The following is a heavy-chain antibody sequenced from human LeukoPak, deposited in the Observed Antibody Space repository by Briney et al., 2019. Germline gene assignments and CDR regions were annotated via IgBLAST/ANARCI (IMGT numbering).Heavy chain of an antibody. CDR2: IYPGDSDT. V-gene: IGHV5-51*01. CDR1: GYSFTSYW. J-gene: IGHJ4*02. CDR3: AMLADYGDYGMDY. Sequence: GESLKISCKGSGYSFTSYWIGWVRRMPGEGLEWMGIIYPGDSDTRYSPSFQGRVTISADKSISTAYLQWGSLKASDTAMYYCAMLADYGDYGMDYWGQGTLVTVSS. D-gene: IGHD4-17*01.